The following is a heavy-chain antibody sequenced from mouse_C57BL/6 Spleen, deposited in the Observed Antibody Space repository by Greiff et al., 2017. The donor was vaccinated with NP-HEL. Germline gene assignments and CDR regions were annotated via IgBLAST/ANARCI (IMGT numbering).Heavy chain of an antibody. CDR2: ISDGGSYT. CDR1: GFTFSSYA. CDR3: ARYYYGSSYCFDY. V-gene: IGHV5-4*01. D-gene: IGHD1-1*01. Sequence: EVQGVESGGGLVKPGGSLKLSCAASGFTFSSYAMSWVRQTPEKRLEWVATISDGGSYTYYPDNVKGRFTISRDNAKNNLYLQMSHLKSEDTAMYYCARYYYGSSYCFDYWGQSTTLTVSS. J-gene: IGHJ2*01.